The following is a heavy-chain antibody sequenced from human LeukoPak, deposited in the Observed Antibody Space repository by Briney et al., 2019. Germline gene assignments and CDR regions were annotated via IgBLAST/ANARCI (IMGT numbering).Heavy chain of an antibody. CDR3: ARDSLGGPLFDG. CDR2: TYYKYKWYN. V-gene: IGHV6-1*01. Sequence: SQTLSLTCAISGDSVSSNNASCNWIRQSPSRGIEWLGRTYYKYKWYNDYAVSVKSRISINPDTSKNQFSLKLNSVTPEDTAVYYFARDSLGGPLFDGWGQGTLVTVSS. D-gene: IGHD3-16*01. CDR1: GDSVSSNNAS. J-gene: IGHJ4*02.